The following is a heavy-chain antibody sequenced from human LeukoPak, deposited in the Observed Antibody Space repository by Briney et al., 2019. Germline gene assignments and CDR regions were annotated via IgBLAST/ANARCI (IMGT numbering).Heavy chain of an antibody. CDR1: GGTFSSYE. Sequence: ASLKVSCKASGGTFSSYEISWVRQAPGQGLEWMGGITPIFGTANYAQKFQGRVTITADKSTSTAYMELSSLRFEDTAVYYCARETPPSGSYYNLFDYWGQGTLVTVSS. CDR2: ITPIFGTA. D-gene: IGHD3-10*01. V-gene: IGHV1-69*06. J-gene: IGHJ4*02. CDR3: ARETPPSGSYYNLFDY.